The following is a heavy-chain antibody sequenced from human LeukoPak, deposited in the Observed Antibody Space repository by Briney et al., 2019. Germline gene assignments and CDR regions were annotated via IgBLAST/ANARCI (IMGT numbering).Heavy chain of an antibody. J-gene: IGHJ4*02. CDR1: GFTFSSYS. CDR3: ARAGLDSSGYYYVEFDY. D-gene: IGHD3-22*01. V-gene: IGHV3-21*01. Sequence: GGSLRLSCAASGFTFSSYSMNWVRQAPGKGLEWVSSISSSSSYIYYADSVKGRFTISRDNAKNSLYLQMNSLRAEDTAVYYCARAGLDSSGYYYVEFDYWGQGTLVTVSS. CDR2: ISSSSSYI.